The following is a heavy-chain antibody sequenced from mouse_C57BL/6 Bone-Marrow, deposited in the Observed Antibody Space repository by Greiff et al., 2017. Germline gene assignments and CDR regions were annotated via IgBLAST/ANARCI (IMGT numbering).Heavy chain of an antibody. V-gene: IGHV1-19*01. CDR2: INPYNGGT. J-gene: IGHJ3*01. CDR1: GYTFTDYY. CDR3: ARLTTVVPFAY. D-gene: IGHD1-1*01. Sequence: DVKLVESGPVLVKPGASVKMSCKASGYTFTDYYMNWVKQSHGKSLEWIGVINPYNGGTSYNQKFKGKATLTVDKSSSTAYMELNSLTSEDSAVYYCARLTTVVPFAYWGQGTLVTVSA.